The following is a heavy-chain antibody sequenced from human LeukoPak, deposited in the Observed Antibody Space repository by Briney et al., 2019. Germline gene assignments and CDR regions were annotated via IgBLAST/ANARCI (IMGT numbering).Heavy chain of an antibody. CDR1: GYSFTRYW. V-gene: IGHV5-51*01. Sequence: GESLKISCKASGYSFTRYWIGWLRQMPGKGLEWMGIIDPSDSETRYTPSFQGQVTISVDKSLTTAYLQWNSLKASDTAMYYCARQTAMGRSGDYWGQGTLVTVSS. CDR3: ARQTAMGRSGDY. J-gene: IGHJ4*02. CDR2: IDPSDSET. D-gene: IGHD5-18*01.